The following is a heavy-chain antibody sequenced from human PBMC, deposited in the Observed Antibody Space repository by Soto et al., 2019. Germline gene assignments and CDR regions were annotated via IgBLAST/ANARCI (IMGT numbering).Heavy chain of an antibody. CDR1: GFTFSTDS. D-gene: IGHD6-19*01. CDR2: ISTSGATR. CDR3: ARFFGSGFDS. J-gene: IGHJ4*02. Sequence: EVPLVESGGGLVQPGGSLRLSCVASGFTFSTDSMNWVRQAPGKGLEWVAHISTSGATRYYADSVKGRFTISRENAKTSLYLQMDSLRNEDTAVYYCARFFGSGFDSWGQGTLVTVSS. V-gene: IGHV3-48*02.